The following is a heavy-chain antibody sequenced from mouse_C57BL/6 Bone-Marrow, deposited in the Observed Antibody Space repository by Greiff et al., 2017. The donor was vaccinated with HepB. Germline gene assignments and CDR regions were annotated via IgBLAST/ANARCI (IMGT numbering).Heavy chain of an antibody. CDR3: ARGWEGVDY. V-gene: IGHV1-63*01. CDR2: IYPGGGYT. D-gene: IGHD2-3*01. Sequence: QVQLKESGAELVRPGTSVKMSCKASGYTFTNYWIGWAKQRPGHGLEWIGDIYPGGGYTNYNEKFKGKATLTADKSSSTAYMQFSSLTSEDSAIYYCARGWEGVDYWGQGTTLTVSS. J-gene: IGHJ2*01. CDR1: GYTFTNYW.